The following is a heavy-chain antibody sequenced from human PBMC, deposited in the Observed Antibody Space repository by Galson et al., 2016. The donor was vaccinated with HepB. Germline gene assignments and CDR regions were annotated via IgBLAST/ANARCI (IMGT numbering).Heavy chain of an antibody. J-gene: IGHJ6*02. D-gene: IGHD6-6*01. CDR3: ARDLLSSIAAHAGGV. V-gene: IGHV1-3*01. Sequence: SVKVSCKASGYTFTNYPMHWVRQAPGQRLEWMGRINGDNGNTKYSQKFQGRVTITRDTSASTGYMELSSLRSEDTAVYYCARDLLSSIAAHAGGVWGQGTTVTVSS. CDR2: INGDNGNT. CDR1: GYTFTNYP.